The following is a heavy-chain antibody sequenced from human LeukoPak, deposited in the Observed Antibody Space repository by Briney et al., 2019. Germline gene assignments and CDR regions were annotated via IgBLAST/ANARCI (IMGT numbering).Heavy chain of an antibody. CDR3: ARSVVVDERFDP. D-gene: IGHD2-15*01. CDR1: GYTFTGYY. Sequence: SVKVSCKASGYTFTGYYMHWVRQAPGQGLEWMGGIIPIFGTANYAQKFQGRVTITADKSTSTAYMELSSLRSEDTAVYYCARSVVVDERFDPWGQGTLVTVSS. CDR2: IIPIFGTA. J-gene: IGHJ5*02. V-gene: IGHV1-69*06.